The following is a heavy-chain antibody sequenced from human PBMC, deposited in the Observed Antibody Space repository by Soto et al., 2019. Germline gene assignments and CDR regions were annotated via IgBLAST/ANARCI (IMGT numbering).Heavy chain of an antibody. V-gene: IGHV1-69*02. CDR3: ASPLAGIYGDNPLDF. Sequence: QVQLVQSGAEVKKPGSSVKVSCKASGGTFNSYTITWVRQAPGQGLEWMGRIIPILDLPNYAQKFQGRVTITADKSTSTAYMELSSLRSEDTAVYCCASPLAGIYGDNPLDFWGQGTLVTVSS. J-gene: IGHJ4*02. CDR1: GGTFNSYT. CDR2: IIPILDLP. D-gene: IGHD4-17*01.